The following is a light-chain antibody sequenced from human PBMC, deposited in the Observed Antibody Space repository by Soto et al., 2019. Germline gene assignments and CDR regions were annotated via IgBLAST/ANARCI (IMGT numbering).Light chain of an antibody. CDR3: AAWDDSPNGVL. CDR2: GDH. Sequence: QSVLTQPPSASGTPGQRVTISCSGSSSNIGSSTVSWYHQLPGSAPKLLIFGDHQRPSGIPDRFSGSKSGTSASLAISGLQSDDEADYYCAAWDDSPNGVLFGGGTKVTVL. J-gene: IGLJ2*01. CDR1: SSNIGSST. V-gene: IGLV1-44*01.